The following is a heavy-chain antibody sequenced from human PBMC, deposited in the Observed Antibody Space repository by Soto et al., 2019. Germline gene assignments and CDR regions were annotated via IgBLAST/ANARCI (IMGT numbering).Heavy chain of an antibody. CDR2: IIPIFGTA. V-gene: IGHV1-69*12. Sequence: QVQLVQSGAEVKKPGSSVKVSCKASGGTFSSYAISWVRQAPGQGLEWMGGIIPIFGTANYAQKFQGRVTITADESTSTAYMELSSLRSEDTAVYYCAREDYYDSSGYYNWFDPWGQGTLVTVSS. D-gene: IGHD3-22*01. J-gene: IGHJ5*02. CDR3: AREDYYDSSGYYNWFDP. CDR1: GGTFSSYA.